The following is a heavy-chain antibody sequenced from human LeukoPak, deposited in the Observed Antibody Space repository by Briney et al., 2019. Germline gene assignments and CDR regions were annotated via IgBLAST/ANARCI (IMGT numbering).Heavy chain of an antibody. J-gene: IGHJ4*02. CDR3: ARGDSGSYYFDY. CDR2: ISSSGSTI. Sequence: GGSLRLSCAASGFTFSSYEINWVRQAPGKGLEWVSYISSSGSTIYYADSVKGRFTISRDNAKNSLYLQMNSLRAEDTAVYYCARGDSGSYYFDYWGQGTLVTVSS. D-gene: IGHD1-26*01. CDR1: GFTFSSYE. V-gene: IGHV3-48*03.